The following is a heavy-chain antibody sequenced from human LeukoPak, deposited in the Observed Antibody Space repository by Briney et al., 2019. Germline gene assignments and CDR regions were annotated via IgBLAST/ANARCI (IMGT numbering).Heavy chain of an antibody. CDR1: GGSISSYY. D-gene: IGHD6-13*01. V-gene: IGHV4-59*01. CDR2: IYYSGST. J-gene: IGHJ6*02. CDR3: ARDLRSSWYYYGMDV. Sequence: SETLSLTCNVSGGSISSYYWSWIRQPPGKGLEWIGYIYYSGSTNYNPSLKSRVTISVDTSKNQFSLKLSSVTAADTAVYYCARDLRSSWYYYGMDVWGQGTAVIVSS.